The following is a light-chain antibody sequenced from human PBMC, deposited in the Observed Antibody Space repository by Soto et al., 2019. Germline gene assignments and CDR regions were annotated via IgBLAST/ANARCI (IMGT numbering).Light chain of an antibody. CDR2: GAS. CDR1: QSVSSSY. J-gene: IGKJ4*01. V-gene: IGKV3-20*01. CDR3: QQYGSSLLT. Sequence: EIVLTQSPGTLSLSPGERATLSCRASQSVSSSYLAWYQQKPGQAPRLLIYGASSRATGIPDRFSGSGSGTDFTLTISRLEPEAFAVYDCQQYGSSLLTFGGGTKVEIK.